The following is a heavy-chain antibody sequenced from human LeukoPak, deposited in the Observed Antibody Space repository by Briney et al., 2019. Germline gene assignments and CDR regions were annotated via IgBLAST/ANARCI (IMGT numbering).Heavy chain of an antibody. CDR1: GGSLSGPY. V-gene: IGHV4-34*01. CDR3: ASTPVYSGYDWGWFSDYYMDV. D-gene: IGHD5-12*01. CDR2: INHSGSP. Sequence: SETLSLTCAVYGGSLSGPYGSWIRQPPGKGLEWIGEINHSGSPNYNPSLKSRVTISVDPSKNQFSLRLTSVTAADMAVYYCASTPVYSGYDWGWFSDYYMDVWGKGTTVTVSS. J-gene: IGHJ6*03.